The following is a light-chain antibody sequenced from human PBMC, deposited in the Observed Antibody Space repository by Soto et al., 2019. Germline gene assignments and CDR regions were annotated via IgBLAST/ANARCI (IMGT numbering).Light chain of an antibody. CDR2: DVS. V-gene: IGLV2-14*01. J-gene: IGLJ1*01. Sequence: QSVLTQPASVSGSPGQAITISCTGTSSDIGGYKYVSWYQQHPGKAPKLMIYDVSNRPSGVCNRFSGSKSGNTATLPISELQGEDEAEYYCSSYTGGSTYVFGTGTKVTVL. CDR3: SSYTGGSTYV. CDR1: SSDIGGYKY.